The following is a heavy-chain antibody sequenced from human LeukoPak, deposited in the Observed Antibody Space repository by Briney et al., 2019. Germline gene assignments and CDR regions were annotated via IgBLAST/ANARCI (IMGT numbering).Heavy chain of an antibody. D-gene: IGHD5-18*01. CDR2: IYSGGST. CDR3: ARDLPLGYSYGYDY. V-gene: IGHV3-53*01. J-gene: IGHJ4*02. Sequence: GGSLRLSCAASGFTVSSNYMSWVRQAPGKGLEWVSVIYSGGSTYYADSVKGRFTISRDNSKNALYLQMNSLRAEDTAVYYCARDLPLGYSYGYDYWGQGTLVTVSS. CDR1: GFTVSSNY.